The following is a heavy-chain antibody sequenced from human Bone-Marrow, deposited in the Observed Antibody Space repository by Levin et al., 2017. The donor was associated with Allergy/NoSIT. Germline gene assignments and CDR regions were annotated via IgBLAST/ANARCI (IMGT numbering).Heavy chain of an antibody. CDR1: GFTFSRYA. Sequence: AGGSLRLSCVASGFTFSRYAMTWVRQAPGKGLEWVSAITGNSDRTIYTDSVKGRFTISRDNSASTLYLQMNSLRAEDTAIYYCGNVWRTYCGSDCLDYWGQGTLVTVSS. CDR2: ITGNSDRT. J-gene: IGHJ4*02. D-gene: IGHD2-21*02. CDR3: GNVWRTYCGSDCLDY. V-gene: IGHV3-23*01.